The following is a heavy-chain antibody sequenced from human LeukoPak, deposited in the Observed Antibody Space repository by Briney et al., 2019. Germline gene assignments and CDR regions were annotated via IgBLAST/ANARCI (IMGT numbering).Heavy chain of an antibody. V-gene: IGHV3-30-3*01. CDR2: ISYDGSNK. CDR3: ASPVEDYYYYYGMDV. Sequence: GGSLRLSCAASGFTFSSYAMHWVRQAPGKGLEWVAVISYDGSNKYYADSVKGRFTISRDNSKNTLYLQMNSLRAEDTAVYYCASPVEDYYYYYGMDVWGQGTTVTVSS. J-gene: IGHJ6*02. CDR1: GFTFSSYA.